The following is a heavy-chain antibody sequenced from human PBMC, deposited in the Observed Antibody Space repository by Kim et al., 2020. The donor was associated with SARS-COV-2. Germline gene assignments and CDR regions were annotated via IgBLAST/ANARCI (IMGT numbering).Heavy chain of an antibody. CDR1: GFTFGRYE. J-gene: IGHJ4*02. D-gene: IGHD3-22*01. CDR2: ISGSAGSL. V-gene: IGHV3-48*03. Sequence: GGSLRLYCAASGFTFGRYEMTWVRQAPGKGLEWVSYISGSAGSLNYADSVEGRFTISRDNVKNTLYLQMNSLRAEDTAVYYCARGGGFYNDNSGYRFWGQGTLVTVSS. CDR3: ARGGGFYNDNSGYRF.